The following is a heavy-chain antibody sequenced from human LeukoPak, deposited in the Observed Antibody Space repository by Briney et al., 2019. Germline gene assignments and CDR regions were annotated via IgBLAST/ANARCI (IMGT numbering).Heavy chain of an antibody. CDR3: ARSSQRYYYDSSGYYFDY. Sequence: PSETLALTCDVSGGSIGSSNWWSWVRQPPGKGLEWIGEVYHSGTMNDNPSLKSRITMSVDRSKNQFSLKLSSVTAADTAVYYCARSSQRYYYDSSGYYFDYWGQGTLVTVSS. J-gene: IGHJ4*02. CDR1: GGSIGSSNW. CDR2: VYHSGTM. V-gene: IGHV4-4*02. D-gene: IGHD3-22*01.